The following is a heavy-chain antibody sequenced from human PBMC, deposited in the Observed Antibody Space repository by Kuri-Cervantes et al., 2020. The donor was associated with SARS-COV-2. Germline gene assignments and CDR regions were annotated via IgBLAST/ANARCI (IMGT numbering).Heavy chain of an antibody. J-gene: IGHJ6*03. CDR2: INYSGTT. CDR3: ARLRRHNNAWFVTGYYMDV. V-gene: IGHV4-34*01. D-gene: IGHD3-10*01. Sequence: GSLRLSCAVYGGSFSDNHWTWVRQPPGKGLEWIGEINYSGTTNYNPSLKSRVTMSVDNSKNQFSLNLTSVTAADTAVYYCARLRRHNNAWFVTGYYMDVWGKGTTVTVSS. CDR1: GGSFSDNH.